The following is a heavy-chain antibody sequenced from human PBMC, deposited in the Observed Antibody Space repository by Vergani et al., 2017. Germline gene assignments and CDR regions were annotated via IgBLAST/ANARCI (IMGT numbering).Heavy chain of an antibody. V-gene: IGHV3-64D*06. J-gene: IGHJ5*02. CDR3: AKVGGDCSSTSCTPPGWFDP. D-gene: IGHD2-2*03. Sequence: EVQLVASGGGLVQPGGSLRLSCSASGFTFSSYAMHWVRQAPGKGLEYVSAISSNGGSTYYAGSVEGRFTISRENAKNTLYLQMSSLRAEDTAVYYCAKVGGDCSSTSCTPPGWFDPWGQGTLVTVSS. CDR1: GFTFSSYA. CDR2: ISSNGGST.